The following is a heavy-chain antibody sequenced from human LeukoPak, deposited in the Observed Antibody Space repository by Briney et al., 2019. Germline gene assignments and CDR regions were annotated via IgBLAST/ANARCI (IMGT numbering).Heavy chain of an antibody. D-gene: IGHD3-22*01. Sequence: GGSLRLSCAASGFTFSNAWMSWVRQAPGKGLEWVSVISGSGDTTHYAESVKGRFTISRDNSKNRLYLQMNSLRAEDTAVYYCATDYYDSSGDYTLDYWGRGTLVTVSS. V-gene: IGHV3-23*01. CDR2: ISGSGDTT. CDR3: ATDYYDSSGDYTLDY. J-gene: IGHJ4*02. CDR1: GFTFSNAW.